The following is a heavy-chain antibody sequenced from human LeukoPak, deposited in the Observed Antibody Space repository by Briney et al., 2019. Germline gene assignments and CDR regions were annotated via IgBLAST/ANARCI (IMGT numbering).Heavy chain of an antibody. J-gene: IGHJ3*02. Sequence: ASVRVSCKASGYTFTIYYMQWVRQAPGQGVERMGLINPSGGRTSYTQKFQGRVTMTRDMSTSTVYMELSSLRSEDTAVYYCAREGPTVTSSSVLAFDIWGQGTMVTVSS. V-gene: IGHV1-46*01. CDR1: GYTFTIYY. CDR2: INPSGGRT. CDR3: AREGPTVTSSSVLAFDI. D-gene: IGHD4-11*01.